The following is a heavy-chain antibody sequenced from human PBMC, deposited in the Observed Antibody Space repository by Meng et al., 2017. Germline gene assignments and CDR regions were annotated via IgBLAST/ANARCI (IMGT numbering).Heavy chain of an antibody. V-gene: IGHV1-69*06. J-gene: IGHJ3*02. D-gene: IGHD3-10*01. CDR2: IIPIFCTA. Sequence: SVKVSCKASGGTFSSYAISWVRQAPGQGLEWMGGIIPIFCTANYAQKFQGRVTITADKSTSTAYMELSSLRSEDTAVYYCARDTTMVRGVIISPPPDAFDIWGQGTMVTVSS. CDR1: GGTFSSYA. CDR3: ARDTTMVRGVIISPPPDAFDI.